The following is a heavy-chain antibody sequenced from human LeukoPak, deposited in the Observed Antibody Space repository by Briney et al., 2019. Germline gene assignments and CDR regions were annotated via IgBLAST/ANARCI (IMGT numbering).Heavy chain of an antibody. J-gene: IGHJ4*02. CDR3: AKGGQESGRFFDY. CDR2: ISGSGGST. Sequence: GGSLRLSCAASGFTFSSYAMSWVRQAPGKGLEWVSAISGSGGSTYYADSVKGRFTISRDNSKNTLYLRMNSLRAEDTAVYYCAKGGQESGRFFDYWGQGTLVTVSS. V-gene: IGHV3-23*01. D-gene: IGHD1-26*01. CDR1: GFTFSSYA.